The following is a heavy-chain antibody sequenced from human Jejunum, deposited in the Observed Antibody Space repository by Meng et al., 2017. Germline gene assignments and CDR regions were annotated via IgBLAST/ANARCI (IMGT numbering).Heavy chain of an antibody. CDR3: AKDALYCSSTSCSNWFDP. CDR2: IKQDGSEK. D-gene: IGHD2-2*01. CDR1: GFTFNTYW. V-gene: IGHV3-7*03. J-gene: IGHJ5*02. Sequence: GESLKISCGASGFTFNTYWMNWVRQAPGKGLEWVACIKQDGSEKYYVDSVKGRFSIFRDNAKNSLYLQMSSLRAEDTALYYCAKDALYCSSTSCSNWFDPWGQGTLVTVSS.